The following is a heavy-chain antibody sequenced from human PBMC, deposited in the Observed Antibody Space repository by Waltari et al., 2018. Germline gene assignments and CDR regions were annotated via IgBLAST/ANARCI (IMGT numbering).Heavy chain of an antibody. CDR2: DGSEK. CDR3: AREVDYDFWSGYYSFQYYYYYYMDV. J-gene: IGHJ6*03. D-gene: IGHD3-3*01. V-gene: IGHV3-7*01. Sequence: DGSEKYYVDSVKGRFTISRDNAKNSLYLQMNSLRAEDTAVYYCAREVDYDFWSGYYSFQYYYYYYMDVWGKGTTVTGSS.